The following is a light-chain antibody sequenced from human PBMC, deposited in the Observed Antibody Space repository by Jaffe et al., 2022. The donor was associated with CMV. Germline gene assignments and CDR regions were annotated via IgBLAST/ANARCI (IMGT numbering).Light chain of an antibody. CDR1: KLGDKY. V-gene: IGLV3-1*01. CDR2: HGD. J-gene: IGLJ2*01. CDR3: QAWDTRNDFV. Sequence: SFELTQPPSVSVSPGQTATIECSGDKLGDKYPCWYQQKLGQSPVLVIFHGDKRPSGIPERFSGSRSGNTATLTISETQAVDEADYYCQAWDTRNDFVFGRGTKLTVL.